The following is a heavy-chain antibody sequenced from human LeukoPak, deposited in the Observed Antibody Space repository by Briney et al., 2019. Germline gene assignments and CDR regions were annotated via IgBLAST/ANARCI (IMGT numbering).Heavy chain of an antibody. CDR3: ARSPSRYYDSSGYAFDY. CDR2: IYYSGST. CDR1: GGSISSYY. J-gene: IGHJ4*02. Sequence: PSETLSLTCTVSGGSISSYYWSWIRQPPGKGLEWIGYIYYSGSTNYNPSLKSRVTISVDTSKNQFSLKLSSVTAADTAVYYCARSPSRYYDSSGYAFDYWGQGTLVTVSS. V-gene: IGHV4-59*01. D-gene: IGHD3-22*01.